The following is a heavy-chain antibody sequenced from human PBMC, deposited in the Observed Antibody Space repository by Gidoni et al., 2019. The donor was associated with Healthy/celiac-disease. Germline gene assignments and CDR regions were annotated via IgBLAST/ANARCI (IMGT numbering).Heavy chain of an antibody. CDR2: IKSKTDGGTT. CDR3: TTSLPQEPNDY. Sequence: EVQLVEAGGGLVKPGGSLRLSCAAAGFTFSNAWMSWVRQAPGKGPEWVGRIKSKTDGGTTDYAAPVKGRFTISRDDSKNTLYLQMNSLKTEDTAVYYCTTSLPQEPNDYWGQGTLVTVSS. CDR1: GFTFSNAW. V-gene: IGHV3-15*01. D-gene: IGHD1-1*01. J-gene: IGHJ4*02.